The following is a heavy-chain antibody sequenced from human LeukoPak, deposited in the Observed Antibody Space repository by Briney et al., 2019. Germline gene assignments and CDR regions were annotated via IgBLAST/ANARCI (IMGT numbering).Heavy chain of an antibody. V-gene: IGHV1-2*02. CDR1: GYTITDYY. Sequence: ASVKVSCKASGYTITDYYMHWVRQAPGQGLEWMGWINPNSGGTNYAQKFQGRVTMTRDTSISTAYMNLSRLRSDDTAVYYCARGGVRFGELLPDYWGQGTLVTVSS. J-gene: IGHJ4*02. CDR3: ARGGVRFGELLPDY. CDR2: INPNSGGT. D-gene: IGHD3-10*01.